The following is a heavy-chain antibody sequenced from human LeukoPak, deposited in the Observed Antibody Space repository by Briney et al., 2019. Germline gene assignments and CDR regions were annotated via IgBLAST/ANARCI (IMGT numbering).Heavy chain of an antibody. J-gene: IGHJ4*02. CDR3: AREGDTADDY. Sequence: KPSETLSLTCTVSGGSISSYYWSWIRQPPGKGLEWIGYIYYSGSTNYNPSLKSRVTMSVDTSKNQFSLKLSSVTAADTAVYYCAREGDTADDYWGQGTLVTVSS. V-gene: IGHV4-59*12. CDR2: IYYSGST. CDR1: GGSISSYY. D-gene: IGHD5-18*01.